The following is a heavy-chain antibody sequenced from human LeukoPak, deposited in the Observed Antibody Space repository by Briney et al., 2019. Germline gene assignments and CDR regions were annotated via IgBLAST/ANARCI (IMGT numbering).Heavy chain of an antibody. J-gene: IGHJ4*02. V-gene: IGHV3-30-3*01. Sequence: GGSLRLSCAASGFTFSSDAMHCVRQAPGKGLEWGAVISYDGGNKYYADSVKGRFTISRDNSKNTLYLQMNSLRAEDTAVYYCAKAKDILTGYSRIQPGNFDYWGPGTLVTVSS. D-gene: IGHD3-9*01. CDR2: ISYDGGNK. CDR1: GFTFSSDA. CDR3: AKAKDILTGYSRIQPGNFDY.